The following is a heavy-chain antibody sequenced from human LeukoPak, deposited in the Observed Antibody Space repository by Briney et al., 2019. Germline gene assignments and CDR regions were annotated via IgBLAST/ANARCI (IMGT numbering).Heavy chain of an antibody. V-gene: IGHV4-59*01. CDR3: ARATYCSGGSCYPLNWFDP. Sequence: PSETLSLTCTVSGGSISSYYWSWIRQPPGKGLDWIGYIYYSWSTNYNPSLKSRVTISVDTSNNQFSLKPSSVTAADTAVYYCARATYCSGGSCYPLNWFDPWGQGTLVTVSS. J-gene: IGHJ5*02. D-gene: IGHD2-15*01. CDR2: IYYSWST. CDR1: GGSISSYY.